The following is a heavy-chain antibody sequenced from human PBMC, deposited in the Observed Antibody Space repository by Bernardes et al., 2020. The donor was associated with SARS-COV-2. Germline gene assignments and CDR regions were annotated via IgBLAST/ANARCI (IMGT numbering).Heavy chain of an antibody. Sequence: TLSLTCAVYGVSFSGYYWSWIRHPPVKGLEWIGEINHSGSTNYNPSLKSRVTISVDTSKNQFSLKLSSVTAADTAVYYCARRGYSYGYKKGGNFDYWGQGTLVTVSS. V-gene: IGHV4-34*01. CDR2: INHSGST. D-gene: IGHD5-18*01. CDR3: ARRGYSYGYKKGGNFDY. J-gene: IGHJ4*02. CDR1: GVSFSGYY.